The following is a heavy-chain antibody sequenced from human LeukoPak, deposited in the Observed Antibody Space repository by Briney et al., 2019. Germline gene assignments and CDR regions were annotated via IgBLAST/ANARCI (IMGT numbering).Heavy chain of an antibody. CDR2: ISSSGSTI. Sequence: GGSLRLSCAASGFTFSRHNMNWVRQAPGKGLEWVSYISSSGSTIYNADSVKGRFTISRDNAKNFLYLQMNSLRVEDTALYYCARDGDGRGEDFDYWGQGILVTVSS. J-gene: IGHJ4*02. V-gene: IGHV3-48*01. D-gene: IGHD4-17*01. CDR1: GFTFSRHN. CDR3: ARDGDGRGEDFDY.